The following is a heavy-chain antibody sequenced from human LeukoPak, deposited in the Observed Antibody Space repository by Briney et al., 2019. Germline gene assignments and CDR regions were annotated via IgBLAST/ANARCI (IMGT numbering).Heavy chain of an antibody. CDR1: GGSFSGYY. J-gene: IGHJ5*02. D-gene: IGHD1-20*01. CDR3: ARTGITEAAWSDP. V-gene: IGHV4-34*01. CDR2: INHSGST. Sequence: PSETLSLTCAVYGGSFSGYYWSWIRQPPGKGLEWIGEINHSGSTNYNPSLKSRVTISVDTSKNQFSLKLSSVTAADTAVYYCARTGITEAAWSDPWGQGTLVTVSS.